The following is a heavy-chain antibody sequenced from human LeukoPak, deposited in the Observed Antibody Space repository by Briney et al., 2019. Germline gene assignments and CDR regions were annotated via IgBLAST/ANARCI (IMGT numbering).Heavy chain of an antibody. J-gene: IGHJ6*02. D-gene: IGHD3-22*01. CDR1: GFTFSSYA. CDR2: ISYDGSNK. Sequence: PGGSLRLSCAASGFTFSSYAMHWVRQAPGKGLEWVAVISYDGSNKYYADSVKGRFTISRDNSKNTLYLQMNSLRAEDTAVYYCAKGQDSSGYYGVYYGMDVWGQGTTVTVSS. V-gene: IGHV3-30-3*01. CDR3: AKGQDSSGYYGVYYGMDV.